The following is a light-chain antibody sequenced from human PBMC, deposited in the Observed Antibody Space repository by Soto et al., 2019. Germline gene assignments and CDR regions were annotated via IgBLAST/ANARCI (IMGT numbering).Light chain of an antibody. CDR1: SRDVGAFNY. CDR3: SSYTTSGTYVL. CDR2: EVN. Sequence: QSVLTQPASVSGSPGQSITISCTGTSRDVGAFNYVSWYQQHSDKAPKLLISEVNNRPSGVSHRFSGSKSGNTASLTISGLQPADEADYYCSSYTTSGTYVLFGGGTKLTVL. V-gene: IGLV2-14*01. J-gene: IGLJ3*02.